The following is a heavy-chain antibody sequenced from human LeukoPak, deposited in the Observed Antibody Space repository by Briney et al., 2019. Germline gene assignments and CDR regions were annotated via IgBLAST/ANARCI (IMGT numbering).Heavy chain of an antibody. D-gene: IGHD2-2*01. Sequence: GGSLRLSCAASGFTFSSYAMSWVRQAPGKGLEWVSAISGSGGSTYYADSVKGRFTISRDNSKNTLYLQMNSLRAEDTAVYYCAKDLKCSSTSCWGEDGFDIWGQGTMVTVSS. V-gene: IGHV3-23*01. CDR3: AKDLKCSSTSCWGEDGFDI. J-gene: IGHJ3*02. CDR2: ISGSGGST. CDR1: GFTFSSYA.